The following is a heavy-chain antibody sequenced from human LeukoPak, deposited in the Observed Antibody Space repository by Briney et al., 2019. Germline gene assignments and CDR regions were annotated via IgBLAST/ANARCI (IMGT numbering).Heavy chain of an antibody. J-gene: IGHJ4*02. D-gene: IGHD2-21*02. V-gene: IGHV1-2*02. CDR1: GYTFTGYY. Sequence: ASVKVSCKASGYTFTGYYMHWVRQAPGQGLEWMGWINPNSGGTIYAQKFQGRVTMTRDTSISTAYMELSRLRSDDTAVYYCARDYCGGDCFPDYWGQGTLVTVSS. CDR3: ARDYCGGDCFPDY. CDR2: INPNSGGT.